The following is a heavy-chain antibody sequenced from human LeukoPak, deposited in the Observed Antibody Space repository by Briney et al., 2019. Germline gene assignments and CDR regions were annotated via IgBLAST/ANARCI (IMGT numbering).Heavy chain of an antibody. J-gene: IGHJ4*02. V-gene: IGHV5-51*01. Sequence: GESLKISCKGSGSSFTSYWIGWVRQMPGKGLEWMGIIYPGDSDTRYSPSFQGQVTISADKSISTAYLPWSSLKASDTAMYYCARAAFCSGGSCYFDYWGQGTLVTVSS. CDR2: IYPGDSDT. CDR3: ARAAFCSGGSCYFDY. CDR1: GSSFTSYW. D-gene: IGHD2-15*01.